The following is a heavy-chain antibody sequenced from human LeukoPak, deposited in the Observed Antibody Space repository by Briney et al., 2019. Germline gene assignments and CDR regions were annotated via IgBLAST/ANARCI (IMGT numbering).Heavy chain of an antibody. CDR3: TRVIGIAAAGPLH. V-gene: IGHV3-49*04. J-gene: IGHJ4*02. CDR1: GFTFGDYA. CDR2: IRSKAYGGTT. D-gene: IGHD6-13*01. Sequence: GGSLRVSCTASGFTFGDYAMSWVRQAPGKGLEWVGFIRSKAYGGTTEYAASVKGRFTISRDDSKSIAYLQMNSLKTEDTAVYYCTRVIGIAAAGPLHWGQGTLVTVSS.